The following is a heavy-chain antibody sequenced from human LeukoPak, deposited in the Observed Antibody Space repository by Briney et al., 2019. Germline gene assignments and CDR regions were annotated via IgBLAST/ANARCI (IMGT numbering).Heavy chain of an antibody. V-gene: IGHV3-43*02. Sequence: GGSLRLSCAASGLNLDAYAMHWVRQAPGKGLEWVSLISGDGTIAYYADSVKGRFTISRDNSKNSLFLEMNSLRSEDTALYYCAKDTPLFYHYYGIDVWGQGTTVTVSS. CDR2: ISGDGTIA. J-gene: IGHJ6*02. CDR3: AKDTPLFYHYYGIDV. CDR1: GLNLDAYA.